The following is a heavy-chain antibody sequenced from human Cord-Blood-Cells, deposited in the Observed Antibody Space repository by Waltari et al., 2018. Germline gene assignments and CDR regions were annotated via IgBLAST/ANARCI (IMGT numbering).Heavy chain of an antibody. CDR2: IGVGSGNT. D-gene: IGHD2-15*01. CDR1: GFTFTSSA. J-gene: IGHJ4*02. Sequence: QMQLVQSGPEVKKPGTSVKVSCKASGFTFTSSAVQWVRQARGQRLEWIGWIGVGSGNTNYEQKFQERVTISRDMSTSTAYMELSSLRSEDTAVYYCAAVQYCSGGSCYDYWGQGTLVTVSS. V-gene: IGHV1-58*01. CDR3: AAVQYCSGGSCYDY.